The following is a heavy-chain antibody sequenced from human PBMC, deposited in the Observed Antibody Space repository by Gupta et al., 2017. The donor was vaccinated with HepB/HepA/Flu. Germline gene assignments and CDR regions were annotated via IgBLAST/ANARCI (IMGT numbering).Heavy chain of an antibody. Sequence: EVQLVESGGGLVQPGGSLRLSCAASGFTFSSYEMNWVRQARGKGLEWVSYISSSGSTIYYADSVKGRFTISRDNAKNSLYLQMNSLRAEDTAVYYCARVDLGYSYGYPYWGQGTLVTVSS. CDR3: ARVDLGYSYGYPY. D-gene: IGHD5-18*01. V-gene: IGHV3-48*03. CDR1: GFTFSSYE. J-gene: IGHJ4*02. CDR2: ISSSGSTI.